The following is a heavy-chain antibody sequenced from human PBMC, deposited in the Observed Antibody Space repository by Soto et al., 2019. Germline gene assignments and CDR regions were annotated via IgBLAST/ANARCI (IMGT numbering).Heavy chain of an antibody. V-gene: IGHV5-51*01. CDR1: GYSFTSYW. J-gene: IGHJ5*02. D-gene: IGHD3-22*01. CDR3: ARHPPSSNGGHWFDP. Sequence: SLKISCKVSGYSFTSYWIGWVRQMPGKGLEWMGIIFPGDFDTRYSPSFQGQVTISADRSISTAYLQWNSLKASDTAMYYCARHPPSSNGGHWFDPWGQGTLVTVSS. CDR2: IFPGDFDT.